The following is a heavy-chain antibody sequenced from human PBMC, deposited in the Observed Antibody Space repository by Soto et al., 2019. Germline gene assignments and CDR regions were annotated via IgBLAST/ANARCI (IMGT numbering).Heavy chain of an antibody. CDR1: GGSISSYY. J-gene: IGHJ6*02. Sequence: SETPSLTCTVSGGSISSYYWSWIRQPPGKGLEWIGYIYYSGSTYYNPSLKSRVTISVDTSKNQFSLKLSSVTAADTAVYYCARYCSGGSCSRDVWGQGTTVTVSS. CDR2: IYYSGST. D-gene: IGHD2-15*01. V-gene: IGHV4-30-4*01. CDR3: ARYCSGGSCSRDV.